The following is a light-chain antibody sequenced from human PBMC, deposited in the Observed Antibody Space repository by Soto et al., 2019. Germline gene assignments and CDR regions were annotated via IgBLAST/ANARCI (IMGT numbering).Light chain of an antibody. J-gene: IGLJ1*01. CDR2: EGS. CDR3: CSYAGSSTFV. CDR1: ISDVWSYNL. V-gene: IGLV2-23*03. Sequence: QSALTQPPSVSGSPGQSITISCTGTISDVWSYNLVSWYQQHPGKAPKLMIYEGSKRPSGVSNRFSGSKYGNTASLTISGLQAEAEADYYCCSYAGSSTFVFGTGTTVTVL.